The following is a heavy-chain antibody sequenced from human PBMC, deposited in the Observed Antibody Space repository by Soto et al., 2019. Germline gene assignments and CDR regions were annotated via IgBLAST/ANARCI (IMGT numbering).Heavy chain of an antibody. CDR2: IYYSGST. D-gene: IGHD6-19*01. J-gene: IGHJ4*02. V-gene: IGHV4-39*07. Sequence: SETLSLTCTVSGGSISSSSYYWGWIRQPPGKGLEWIGSIYYSGSTCYTPSLKSRVTISVDTSKNQFSLKLSSVTAADTAVYYCARAWITVAGPGKLDYWGQGTLVTVSS. CDR3: ARAWITVAGPGKLDY. CDR1: GGSISSSSYY.